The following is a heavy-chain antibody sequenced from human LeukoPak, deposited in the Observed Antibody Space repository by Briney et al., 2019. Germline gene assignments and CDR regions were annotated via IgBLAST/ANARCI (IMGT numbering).Heavy chain of an antibody. CDR1: GYTFTGYY. D-gene: IGHD3-10*01. J-gene: IGHJ6*02. CDR2: INPNSGDT. CDR3: ARFRIHYGSGRPSGLDV. V-gene: IGHV1-2*02. Sequence: ASVKVSCKASGYTFTGYYMHWVRQAPGQGLEWMGWINPNSGDTAYAQKFQDRVTMTRNTSTSTAYMDLSSLSSDDTAVYYCARFRIHYGSGRPSGLDVWGQGTTVTVSS.